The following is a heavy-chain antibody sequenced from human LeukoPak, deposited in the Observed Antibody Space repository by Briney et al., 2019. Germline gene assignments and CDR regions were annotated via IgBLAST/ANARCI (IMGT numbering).Heavy chain of an antibody. J-gene: IGHJ3*01. Sequence: SETLSLTCTVSGGSISSYYWSGIRQPPGKGLEWIGYIYYSGNTYYNPSLKSRVTISVDTSKNQFSLKVNSVTAADTAVYYCARTKPLDPFDFWGQGTLVTVSS. V-gene: IGHV4-59*01. CDR2: IYYSGNT. CDR3: ARTKPLDPFDF. CDR1: GGSISSYY.